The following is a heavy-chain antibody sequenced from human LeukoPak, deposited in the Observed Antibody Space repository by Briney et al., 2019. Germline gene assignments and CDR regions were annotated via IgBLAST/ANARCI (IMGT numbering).Heavy chain of an antibody. D-gene: IGHD3-22*01. CDR2: ISGSGSGA. V-gene: IGHV3-23*01. CDR3: AKGGLVTTLDY. CDR1: GYSFTTYW. Sequence: GESLKISCKGSGYSFTTYWIGWVRQMSGKGLEWVSSISGSGSGAFYADSVKGRFTISRDTSKNTLYLQMNSLRADDTAVYYCAKGGLVTTLDYWGQGTLVTVSS. J-gene: IGHJ4*02.